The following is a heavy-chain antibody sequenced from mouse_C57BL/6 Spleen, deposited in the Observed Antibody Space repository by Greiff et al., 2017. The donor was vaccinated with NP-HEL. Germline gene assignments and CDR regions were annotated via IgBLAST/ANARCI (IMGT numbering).Heavy chain of an antibody. CDR2: ISDGGSYT. J-gene: IGHJ3*01. CDR1: GFTFSSYA. V-gene: IGHV5-4*01. Sequence: EVKLVESGGGLVKPGGSLKLSCAASGFTFSSYAMSWVRQTPEKRLEWVATISDGGSYTYYPDNVKGRFTISRDNAKNNLYLQMSHLKSEDTAMYYCARDREFAYWGQGTLVTVSA. CDR3: ARDREFAY.